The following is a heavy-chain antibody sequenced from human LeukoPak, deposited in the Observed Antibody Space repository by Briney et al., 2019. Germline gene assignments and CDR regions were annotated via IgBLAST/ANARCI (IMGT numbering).Heavy chain of an antibody. CDR1: GGSISSSSYY. Sequence: SETLSLTCTVSGGSISSSSYYWGWIRQPPGKGLEWIGYIYYSGSTNYNPSLKSRVTISVDTSKNQFSLKLSSVTAADTAVYYCARDFSLTKRVNWFDPWGQGTLVTVSS. CDR3: ARDFSLTKRVNWFDP. CDR2: IYYSGST. D-gene: IGHD2-2*01. J-gene: IGHJ5*02. V-gene: IGHV4-61*01.